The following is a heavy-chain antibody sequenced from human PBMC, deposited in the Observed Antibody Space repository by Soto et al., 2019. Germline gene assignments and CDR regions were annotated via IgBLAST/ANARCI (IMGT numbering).Heavy chain of an antibody. V-gene: IGHV1-18*01. CDR1: GYTFTSYG. CDR2: ISAYNGNT. J-gene: IGHJ4*02. D-gene: IGHD3-16*01. CDR3: ASHPHPITFGGVTRDY. Sequence: QVQLVQSGAEVKKPGASVKVSCKASGYTFTSYGISWVRQAPGQGLEWMGWISAYNGNTNYAQKIQGRVTMTTDTSTSTAYMELRSLRSDDTAVYYCASHPHPITFGGVTRDYWGQGTLVTVSS.